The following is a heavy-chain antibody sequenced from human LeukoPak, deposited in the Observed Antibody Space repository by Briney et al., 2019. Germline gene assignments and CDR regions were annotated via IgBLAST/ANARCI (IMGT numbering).Heavy chain of an antibody. CDR2: IYHSGST. CDR3: ARAPRVAGNFDY. D-gene: IGHD6-19*01. V-gene: IGHV4-38-2*02. CDR1: GYSISSGYY. Sequence: PSETLSLTCTVSGYSISSGYYWGWIRQPPGKGLEWIGSIYHSGSTYYNPSLKSRVTISVDTSKNQFSLKLSSVTAADTAVYYCARAPRVAGNFDYWGQGTLVTVSS. J-gene: IGHJ4*02.